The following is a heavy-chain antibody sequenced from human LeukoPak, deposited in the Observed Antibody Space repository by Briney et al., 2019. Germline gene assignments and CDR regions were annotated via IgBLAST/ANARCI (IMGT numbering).Heavy chain of an antibody. Sequence: SVKVSCKASGYTFTSYGISWVRQGPGQGLEWMVWINPNSGGTNYAQKFQGRVTMTRDTSISTAYMELSRLRSDDTAVYYCAREAHCSSTSCPTYMDVWCKGTTVTVSS. V-gene: IGHV1-2*02. CDR1: GYTFTSYG. D-gene: IGHD2-2*01. CDR3: AREAHCSSTSCPTYMDV. J-gene: IGHJ6*03. CDR2: INPNSGGT.